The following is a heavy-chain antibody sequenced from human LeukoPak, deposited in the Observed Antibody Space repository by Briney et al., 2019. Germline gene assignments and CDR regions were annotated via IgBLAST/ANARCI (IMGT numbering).Heavy chain of an antibody. CDR1: GFTFSSYA. J-gene: IGHJ4*02. V-gene: IGHV3-30*04. CDR2: ISYDGSNK. D-gene: IGHD3-22*01. Sequence: GGSLRLSCAASGFTFSSYAMHWARQAPGKGLEWVAVISYDGSNKYYADSVKGRFTISRDNSKNTLYLQMNSLRAEDTAVYYCARDHYYDSSGSPLGRGPFDYWGQGTLVTVSS. CDR3: ARDHYYDSSGSPLGRGPFDY.